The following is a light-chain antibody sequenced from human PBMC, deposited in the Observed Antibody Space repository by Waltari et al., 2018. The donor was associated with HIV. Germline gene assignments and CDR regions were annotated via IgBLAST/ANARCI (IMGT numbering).Light chain of an antibody. CDR3: NSRDTTGHWF. Sequence: SSELAQDPAVSVALGQTVRITCQGDSVRTYYASWYQQKPGQAPVLVFYGKNNRPSAIPDRFSGSSSGDTASLTITGAQAEDEADYYCNSRDTTGHWFFGGGTKVTVL. V-gene: IGLV3-19*01. CDR1: SVRTYY. CDR2: GKN. J-gene: IGLJ3*02.